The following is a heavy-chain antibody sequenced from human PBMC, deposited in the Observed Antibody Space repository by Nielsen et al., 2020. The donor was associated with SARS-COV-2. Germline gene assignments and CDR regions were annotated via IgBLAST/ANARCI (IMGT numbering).Heavy chain of an antibody. CDR1: GYTFTSYY. Sequence: ASVKVSCKASGYTFTSYYMHWVRQAPGQGLEWMGIINPSGGSTSYAQKFQGRVTMTRDTSTSTVYMELSSLRSEDTAVYYCAGSPPRRDGYDNWFDPWGQGTLVTVSS. D-gene: IGHD5-24*01. CDR3: AGSPPRRDGYDNWFDP. CDR2: INPSGGST. J-gene: IGHJ5*02. V-gene: IGHV1-46*01.